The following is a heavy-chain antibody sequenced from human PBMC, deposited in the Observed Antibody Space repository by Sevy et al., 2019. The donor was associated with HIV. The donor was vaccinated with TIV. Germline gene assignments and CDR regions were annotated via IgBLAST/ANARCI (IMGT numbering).Heavy chain of an antibody. Sequence: GGSLRLSCSASGFTFSSYAMHWVRQAPGKGLEYVSAISSNGGSTYYADSVKGRFTISRDNSKNTLYLQMSSLRAEDTGVYYCVKGGGGSYSSRGRSNAFDIWGQGTMVTVSS. CDR2: ISSNGGST. CDR1: GFTFSSYA. J-gene: IGHJ3*02. D-gene: IGHD1-26*01. V-gene: IGHV3-64D*06. CDR3: VKGGGGSYSSRGRSNAFDI.